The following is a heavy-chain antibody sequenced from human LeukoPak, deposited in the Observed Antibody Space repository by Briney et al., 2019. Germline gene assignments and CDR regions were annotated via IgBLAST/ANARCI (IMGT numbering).Heavy chain of an antibody. CDR2: IYWDDDK. J-gene: IGHJ4*02. D-gene: IGHD3-10*01. Sequence: SGPTLVKPTQTLTLTCTFSGFSLSTSGVGVGWIRQPPGKALEWLALIYWDDDKRYSPSLKSRLTITKDTSKHQVVLTMTNMDPVDTATYYCAHRRPPYYYGSGSDDYFDYWGQGTLVTVSS. V-gene: IGHV2-5*02. CDR3: AHRRPPYYYGSGSDDYFDY. CDR1: GFSLSTSGVG.